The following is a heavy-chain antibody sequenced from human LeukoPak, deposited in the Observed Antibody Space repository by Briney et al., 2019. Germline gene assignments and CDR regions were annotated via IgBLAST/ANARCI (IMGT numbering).Heavy chain of an antibody. D-gene: IGHD5-12*01. CDR2: IYSGGST. CDR1: GFTVSSNY. V-gene: IGHV3-66*01. CDR3: ARSGQWLRSEYYFDY. Sequence: PGGSLRLSCAASGFTVSSNYMSWVRQAPGKGLEWVSVIYSGGSTYYADSVKGRFTISRDNSKNTLYLQMNSLRAEDTAVYYCARSGQWLRSEYYFDYWGQGTLVTVSS. J-gene: IGHJ4*02.